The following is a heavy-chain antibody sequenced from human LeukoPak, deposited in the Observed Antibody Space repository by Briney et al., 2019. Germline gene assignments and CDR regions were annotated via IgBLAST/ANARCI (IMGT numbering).Heavy chain of an antibody. CDR1: GFTFSSYS. D-gene: IGHD1-26*01. CDR2: ISWNSGSI. Sequence: PGGSLRLSCAASGFTFSSYSMNWVRQAPGKGLEWVSGISWNSGSIGYADSVKGRFTISRDNAKNSLYLQMNSLRAEDTALYYCAKDTSGSYYYGMDVWGQGTTVTVSS. J-gene: IGHJ6*02. V-gene: IGHV3-9*01. CDR3: AKDTSGSYYYGMDV.